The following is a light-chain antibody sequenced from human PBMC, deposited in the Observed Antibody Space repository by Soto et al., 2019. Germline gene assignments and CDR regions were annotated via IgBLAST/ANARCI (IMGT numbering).Light chain of an antibody. J-gene: IGKJ4*01. CDR1: QSISSY. Sequence: EIVLTQSPATLSLSPGERATLSCRASQSISSYLAWYQQKPGQAPRLLFSDASKRATDIPARFSGSGSGTDFILTISSLEPEDSAVYYCQQRSSWPITFGGGTKVEIK. CDR2: DAS. CDR3: QQRSSWPIT. V-gene: IGKV3-11*01.